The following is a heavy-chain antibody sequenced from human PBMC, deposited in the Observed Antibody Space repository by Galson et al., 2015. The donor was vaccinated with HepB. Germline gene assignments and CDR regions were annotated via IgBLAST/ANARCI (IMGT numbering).Heavy chain of an antibody. CDR2: INPSDGST. V-gene: IGHV1-46*01. D-gene: IGHD3-22*01. J-gene: IGHJ4*02. Sequence: SVKVSCKASGYTFTRYYMHWVRQAPGQGLEWMGIINPSDGSTSYAQNSRGRVTMTRDTSTSTVYMELSSLRSEDTALYYCARSSDYDSGAYWDLFDYWGQGTLVTVSS. CDR1: GYTFTRYY. CDR3: ARSSDYDSGAYWDLFDY.